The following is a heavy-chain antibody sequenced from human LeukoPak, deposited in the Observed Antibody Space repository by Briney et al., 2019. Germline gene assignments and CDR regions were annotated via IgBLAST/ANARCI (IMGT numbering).Heavy chain of an antibody. V-gene: IGHV4-30-2*01. CDR1: GGSISSGGYS. Sequence: PSETLSLTCAVSGGSISSGGYSWSWIRQPPGKGLEWIGYIYHSGSTYYNPSLKSRVTISVDTSKNQFSLKLSSVTAADTAVYYCARELELRPYVDYWGQGTLVTVSS. D-gene: IGHD1-7*01. CDR3: ARELELRPYVDY. J-gene: IGHJ4*02. CDR2: IYHSGST.